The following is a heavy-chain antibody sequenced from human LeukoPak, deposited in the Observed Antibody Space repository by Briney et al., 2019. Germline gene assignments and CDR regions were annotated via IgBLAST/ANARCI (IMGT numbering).Heavy chain of an antibody. Sequence: SETLSLTCTVSGGSISSYYWSWIRQPPGKGLEWIGYIYYSGSTNYNPSLKSRVTISVDTSKNQFSLKLSSVTAADTAVYYCARDYEAFDIWGQGTMVTVSS. CDR3: ARDYEAFDI. J-gene: IGHJ3*02. CDR2: IYYSGST. CDR1: GGSISSYY. V-gene: IGHV4-59*01.